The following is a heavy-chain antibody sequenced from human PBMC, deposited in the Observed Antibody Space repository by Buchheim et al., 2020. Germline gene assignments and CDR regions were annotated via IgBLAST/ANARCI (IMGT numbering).Heavy chain of an antibody. Sequence: QVQLQESGPGLVKPSQTLSLTCTVSGGSISSGDYYWSWIRQSPGKGLEWIGYIYHSGSTYYNPSLKSRVTISLDTSKNQFSLKLGSGAAADTGVYFWARLTTMIGGIDYGGQGTL. CDR3: ARLTTMIGGIDY. V-gene: IGHV4-30-4*01. CDR2: IYHSGST. D-gene: IGHD3-22*01. CDR1: GGSISSGDYY. J-gene: IGHJ4*02.